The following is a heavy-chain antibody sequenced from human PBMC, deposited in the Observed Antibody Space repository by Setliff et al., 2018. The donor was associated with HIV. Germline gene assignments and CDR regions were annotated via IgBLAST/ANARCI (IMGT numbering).Heavy chain of an antibody. J-gene: IGHJ4*02. V-gene: IGHV1-46*01. CDR2: INPSGGRT. D-gene: IGHD4-17*01. CDR1: GYTFTSYY. Sequence: ASVKVSCKASGYTFTSYYMHWVRQAPGQGLEWTGIINPSGGRTTYAQKFQGRVTMTRDTSTSTVYMELSSLRSEDTAVYYCARGDYGDYRVPYFFDYWGQGALVTVSS. CDR3: ARGDYGDYRVPYFFDY.